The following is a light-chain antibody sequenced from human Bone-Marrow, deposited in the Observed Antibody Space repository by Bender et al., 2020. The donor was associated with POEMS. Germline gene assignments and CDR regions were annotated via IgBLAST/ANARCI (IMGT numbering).Light chain of an antibody. CDR1: RSDIGTYNF. J-gene: IGLJ3*02. V-gene: IGLV2-23*02. CDR3: CSRAPGDYTWV. Sequence: QSALTQPASVSGSPGQSITISCTGTRSDIGTYNFVSWYQQHPGKAPKLMVYEIGKRPSGVSNRFSGSKSGSTASLTISGLQTEDEAVYYCCSRAPGDYTWVFGGGTKLTVL. CDR2: EIG.